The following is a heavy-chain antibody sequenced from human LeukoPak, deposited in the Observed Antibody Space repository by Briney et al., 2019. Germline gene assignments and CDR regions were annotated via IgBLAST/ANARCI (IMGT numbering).Heavy chain of an antibody. Sequence: ASVKVSCKASGYTFTGYYMHWVRQAPGQGLEWMGWINPNSGGTNYAQKFQGRVTMTEDTSTDTAYMELSSLRSEDTAVYYCAREVLYGSGSPHFDYWGQGTLVTVSS. CDR1: GYTFTGYY. CDR3: AREVLYGSGSPHFDY. D-gene: IGHD3-10*01. CDR2: INPNSGGT. J-gene: IGHJ4*02. V-gene: IGHV1-2*02.